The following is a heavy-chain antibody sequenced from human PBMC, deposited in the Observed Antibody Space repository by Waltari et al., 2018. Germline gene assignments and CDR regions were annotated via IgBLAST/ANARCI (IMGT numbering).Heavy chain of an antibody. CDR3: ARARGYCSGGSCYNRRGSHFDY. Sequence: QLQLQESGPGLVKPSETLSLTCTVSGGSISSSTYYWGWIRQPPGQGLEWIGSIYYSGSTYYNPSPKSRVTISVDTSKNQFSLKLSSVTAADTAVYYCARARGYCSGGSCYNRRGSHFDYWGQGTLVTVSS. V-gene: IGHV4-39*07. CDR1: GGSISSSTYY. J-gene: IGHJ4*02. CDR2: IYYSGST. D-gene: IGHD2-15*01.